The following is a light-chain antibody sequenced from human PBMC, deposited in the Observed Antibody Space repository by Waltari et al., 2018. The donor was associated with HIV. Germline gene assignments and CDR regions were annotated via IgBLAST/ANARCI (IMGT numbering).Light chain of an antibody. V-gene: IGKV1-5*03. J-gene: IGKJ1*01. Sequence: DIRLTQSPSTLSASSADRVAITFRAGQTVGAFLAWYQQKPGQPPKLLIFQASILEGGVPSRFSGSVSGSDFTLTINGLQSDDFATYYCHQYASFSGTFGQGTKVEL. CDR3: HQYASFSGT. CDR1: QTVGAF. CDR2: QAS.